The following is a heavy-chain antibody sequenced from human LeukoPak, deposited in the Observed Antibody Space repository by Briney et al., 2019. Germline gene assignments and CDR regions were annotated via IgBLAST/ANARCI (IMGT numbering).Heavy chain of an antibody. CDR2: TSYSGST. CDR1: GGSISSGGYY. Sequence: PSQTLSLTCTVSGGSISSGGYYWSWIRQPPGKGLEWIGFTSYSGSTNYNPSLKSRVTISVDTSKNQFSLKLSSVTAADTAVYYCARHGLRAVSSFEYWGQGTLVTVSS. J-gene: IGHJ4*02. V-gene: IGHV4-61*08. CDR3: ARHGLRAVSSFEY. D-gene: IGHD6-6*01.